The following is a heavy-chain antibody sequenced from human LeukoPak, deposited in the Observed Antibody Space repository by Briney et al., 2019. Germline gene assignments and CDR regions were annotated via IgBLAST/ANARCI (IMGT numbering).Heavy chain of an antibody. Sequence: AESLKISCKASGYSFTSYWIGWVRQMPGKGLEWMGIIYPGDSDTRYSPSFQGQVTISADKSISTAYMQWSSLKASDTAMYYCARRGRYCSSTSCYAPYWGQVTMVTVSS. CDR2: IYPGDSDT. CDR3: ARRGRYCSSTSCYAPY. J-gene: IGHJ4*02. CDR1: GYSFTSYW. D-gene: IGHD2-2*01. V-gene: IGHV5-51*01.